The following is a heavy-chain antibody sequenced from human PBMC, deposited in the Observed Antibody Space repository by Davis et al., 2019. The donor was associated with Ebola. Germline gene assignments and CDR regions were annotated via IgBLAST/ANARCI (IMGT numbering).Heavy chain of an antibody. Sequence: PSETLSLTCTVSGGSISSYYWSWIRQPPGKGLEWIGYIYYSGSTNYNPSLKSRVTISVDTSKNQFSLKLSSVTAADTAVYYCASISGSYRPDWYFDLWGRGTLVTVSS. V-gene: IGHV4-59*01. CDR1: GGSISSYY. J-gene: IGHJ2*01. D-gene: IGHD1-26*01. CDR3: ASISGSYRPDWYFDL. CDR2: IYYSGST.